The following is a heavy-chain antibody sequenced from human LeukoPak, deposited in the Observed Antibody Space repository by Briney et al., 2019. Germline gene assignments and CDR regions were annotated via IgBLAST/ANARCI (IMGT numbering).Heavy chain of an antibody. CDR3: ARDGYDSSGYYFSLDY. D-gene: IGHD3-22*01. CDR2: IRYDGGNK. CDR1: GFTLSSYG. V-gene: IGHV3-30*02. Sequence: GGSLRLSCAASGFTLSSYGMHWVRQAPGKGLEWVAFIRYDGGNKYYADSVKGRFTISRDNSKNTLYLQMNSLRAEDTAVYYCARDGYDSSGYYFSLDYWGQGTLVTVSS. J-gene: IGHJ4*02.